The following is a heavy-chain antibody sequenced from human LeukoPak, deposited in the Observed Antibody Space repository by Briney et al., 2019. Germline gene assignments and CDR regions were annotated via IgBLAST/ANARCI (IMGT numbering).Heavy chain of an antibody. CDR1: GFTFSSYA. V-gene: IGHV3-30-3*01. Sequence: GGSLRLSCAASGFTFSSYAMHWVRQAPGKGLEWVAVISYDGSNKYYADSVKGRFTISRDNSKNTLYLQMNSLRAEDTVVYYCARVFGAGYYGSGKGYYFDYWGQGTLVTVSS. CDR3: ARVFGAGYYGSGKGYYFDY. CDR2: ISYDGSNK. D-gene: IGHD3-10*01. J-gene: IGHJ4*02.